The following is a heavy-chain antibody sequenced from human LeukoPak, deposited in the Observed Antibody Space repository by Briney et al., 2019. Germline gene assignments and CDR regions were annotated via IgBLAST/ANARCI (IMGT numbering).Heavy chain of an antibody. V-gene: IGHV3-9*01. CDR1: GFTLDDYA. Sequence: GGSLRLSCAASGFTLDDYAMHRVRQAPGKGLEWVSGISWNSGSIGYADSVKGRFTISRDNAKNSMYLQMNSLRAEDTALYYCAKAPDYDILTGYYNYWGQGTLVTVSS. J-gene: IGHJ4*02. CDR3: AKAPDYDILTGYYNY. CDR2: ISWNSGSI. D-gene: IGHD3-9*01.